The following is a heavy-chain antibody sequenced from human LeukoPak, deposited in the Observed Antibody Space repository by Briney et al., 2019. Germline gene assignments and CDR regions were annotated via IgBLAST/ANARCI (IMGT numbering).Heavy chain of an antibody. CDR3: ARAWAPTEDYFDY. CDR1: AFTFNNYA. CDR2: ITGSGDTI. D-gene: IGHD1-1*01. V-gene: IGHV3-23*01. J-gene: IGHJ4*02. Sequence: GGSLRLSCAASAFTFNNYALTWVRQAPGKGLEWVSTITGSGDTIYYADPVKGRFTISRDNSKDTLYLQMNSLRAEDTAIYYCARAWAPTEDYFDYWGQGTLVTVSS.